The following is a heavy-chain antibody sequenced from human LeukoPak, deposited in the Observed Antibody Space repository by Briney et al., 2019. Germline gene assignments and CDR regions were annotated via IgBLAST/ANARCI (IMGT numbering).Heavy chain of an antibody. D-gene: IGHD6-19*01. Sequence: PSETLSLTCTVSGGSISSYYWSWIRQPPGKGLEWIGCIYYSGSTNYNPSLKSRVTTSVDTSKNQFSLKLSSVTAADTAVYYCASATMRSGWYWGAFDYWGQGTLVTVSS. CDR3: ASATMRSGWYWGAFDY. J-gene: IGHJ4*02. V-gene: IGHV4-59*01. CDR2: IYYSGST. CDR1: GGSISSYY.